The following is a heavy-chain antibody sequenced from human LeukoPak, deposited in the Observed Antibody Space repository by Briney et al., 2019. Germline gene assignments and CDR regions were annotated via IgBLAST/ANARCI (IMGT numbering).Heavy chain of an antibody. J-gene: IGHJ1*01. CDR1: GFTFSRYA. Sequence: GGSLRLSCAASGFTFSRYAMYWVRQAPGKGLEWVAVISYDGSNKYYADSVKGRFTISRDNSKNTLYLQMNSLRVEDTAVYYCAKPGHIVVVPAAYAEYFQHWGQGTLVTVSS. CDR3: AKPGHIVVVPAAYAEYFQH. V-gene: IGHV3-30-3*02. CDR2: ISYDGSNK. D-gene: IGHD2-2*01.